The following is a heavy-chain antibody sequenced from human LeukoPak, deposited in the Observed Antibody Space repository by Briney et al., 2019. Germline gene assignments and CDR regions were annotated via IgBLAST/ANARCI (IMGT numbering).Heavy chain of an antibody. CDR1: GFTFTAYL. J-gene: IGHJ4*02. CDR3: VRESEYDHSASFDY. V-gene: IGHV3-30-3*01. D-gene: IGHD3-22*01. Sequence: GGSLRLSCAASGFTFTAYLMHWVRQAPGKGLEWVAVMSSDGNAMFYADSVKGRFTISRDNSKNTLYLQMNSLRAEDTAVYYCVRESEYDHSASFDYWGQGTLVTVSS. CDR2: MSSDGNAM.